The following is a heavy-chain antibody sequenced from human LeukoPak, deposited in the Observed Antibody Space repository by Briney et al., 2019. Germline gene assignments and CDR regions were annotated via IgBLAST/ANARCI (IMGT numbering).Heavy chain of an antibody. J-gene: IGHJ3*01. CDR2: INANSGAT. Sequence: GGSLRLSCIASGFAFSFFAMSWLRQPPGKGLEWVSTINANSGATSYAASVRGRFTISRDNAENSLSLQMNSLRAEDTAVYYCARDSTPQSYSNIWYDAFDLWGQGTMVIVSS. CDR1: GFAFSFFA. V-gene: IGHV3-21*01. D-gene: IGHD6-13*01. CDR3: ARDSTPQSYSNIWYDAFDL.